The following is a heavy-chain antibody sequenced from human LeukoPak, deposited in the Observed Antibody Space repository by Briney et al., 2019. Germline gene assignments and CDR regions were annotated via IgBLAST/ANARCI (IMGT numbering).Heavy chain of an antibody. D-gene: IGHD6-13*01. CDR1: GGSFSAYY. CDR3: ARDPAAVGNYYYHGMDV. J-gene: IGHJ6*02. V-gene: IGHV4-34*01. Sequence: SETLSLTCAVYGGSFSAYYWTWIRQPPGKGMEWIGKIDHSGSTNYNPSLRSRVTIVVDTSTKQFSLELRSVTAAATAVYYCARDPAAVGNYYYHGMDVWGQGTTVTVSS. CDR2: IDHSGST.